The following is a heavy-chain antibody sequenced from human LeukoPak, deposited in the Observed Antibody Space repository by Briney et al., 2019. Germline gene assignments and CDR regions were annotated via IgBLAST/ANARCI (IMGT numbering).Heavy chain of an antibody. CDR2: INHSGST. CDR3: AGTRGYSYGRLGY. J-gene: IGHJ4*02. Sequence: SETLSLTCAVYGGSFSGYYWSWIRQPPGKGLEWIWEINHSGSTNYNPSLKSRVTISVDTSKNQFSLKLSSVTAADTAVYYCAGTRGYSYGRLGYWGQGTLVTVSS. CDR1: GGSFSGYY. D-gene: IGHD5-18*01. V-gene: IGHV4-34*01.